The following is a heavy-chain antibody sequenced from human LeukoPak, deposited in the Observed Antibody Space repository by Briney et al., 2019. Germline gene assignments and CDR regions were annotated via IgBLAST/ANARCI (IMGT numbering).Heavy chain of an antibody. CDR2: INPNSGGT. CDR3: ARDGDKYSSGPNDY. CDR1: GYTFTGYS. Sequence: ASVKVSCKASGYTFTGYSMHWVRQAPGQGLEWMGWINPNSGGTNYAQKFQGRVTMTRDTSISTAYMELSRLRSDDTAVYYCARDGDKYSSGPNDYWGQGTLVTVSS. V-gene: IGHV1-2*02. D-gene: IGHD6-19*01. J-gene: IGHJ4*02.